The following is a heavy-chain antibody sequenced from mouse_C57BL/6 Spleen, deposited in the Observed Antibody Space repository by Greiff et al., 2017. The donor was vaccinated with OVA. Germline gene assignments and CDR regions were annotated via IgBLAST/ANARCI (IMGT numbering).Heavy chain of an antibody. V-gene: IGHV1-19*01. CDR1: GYTFTDYY. CDR2: INPYNGGT. Sequence: VQLQQSGPVLVKPGASVKMSCKASGYTFTDYYMNWVKQSHGKSLEWIGVINPYNGGTSYNQKFKGKATLTVDKSSSTAYMELNSLTSEDSAVYYCARYYYYGSSPHYAMDYWGQGTSVTVSS. J-gene: IGHJ4*01. D-gene: IGHD1-1*01. CDR3: ARYYYYGSSPHYAMDY.